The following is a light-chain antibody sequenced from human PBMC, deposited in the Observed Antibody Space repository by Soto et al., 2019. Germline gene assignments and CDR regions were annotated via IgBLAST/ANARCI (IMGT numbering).Light chain of an antibody. J-gene: IGKJ1*01. CDR2: GAS. CDR3: QQYGNSPWT. V-gene: IGKV3-20*01. Sequence: EIVLTQSPGTLSMSPGERATLSCRASLSLSSSYIAWYQQKPGQAPRLLIYGASSRATGIPDRFSGSGSGTEFTLTITRLEPEDFAVYHCQQYGNSPWTFGQGTKVDIK. CDR1: LSLSSSY.